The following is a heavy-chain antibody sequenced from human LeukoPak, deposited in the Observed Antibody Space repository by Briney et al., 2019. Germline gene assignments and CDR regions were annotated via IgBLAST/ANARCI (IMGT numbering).Heavy chain of an antibody. Sequence: GRSLRLSCAASGFTVSSNYMSWVRQAPGKGLEWVSVIYSGGSTYYADSVKGRFTISRHNSKNTLYLQMNSLRAEDTAVYYCAREGSGSYFVYWGQGTLVTVSS. J-gene: IGHJ4*02. CDR3: AREGSGSYFVY. CDR2: IYSGGST. CDR1: GFTVSSNY. D-gene: IGHD3-10*01. V-gene: IGHV3-53*04.